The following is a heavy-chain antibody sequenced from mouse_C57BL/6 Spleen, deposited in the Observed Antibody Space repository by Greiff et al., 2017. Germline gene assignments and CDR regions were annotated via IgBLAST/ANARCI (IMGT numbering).Heavy chain of an antibody. D-gene: IGHD2-4*01. Sequence: VQLKQSGPELVKPGASVKMSCKASGYTFTDYNMHWVKQSHGKSLEWIGYINPNNGGTSYNQKFKGKATLTVNKSSSTAYMELRSLTSEDSAVYYCYYDYDDYAMDYWGQGTSVTVSS. CDR1: GYTFTDYN. CDR2: INPNNGGT. CDR3: YYDYDDYAMDY. J-gene: IGHJ4*01. V-gene: IGHV1-22*01.